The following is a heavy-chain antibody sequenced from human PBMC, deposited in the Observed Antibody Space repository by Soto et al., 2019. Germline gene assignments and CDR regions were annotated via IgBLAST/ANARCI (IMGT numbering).Heavy chain of an antibody. J-gene: IGHJ5*02. V-gene: IGHV4-59*08. Sequence: SETLSLTCTVSGGSISTYYWNWIRQTPGKGLEWIGYIYYSGSTNYNPSIKSRVTISVDTSKNQFSLKLSSVTAADTAVYYCARVWGYYDSSGYYYEGINWFDPWGQGTLVTVSS. CDR2: IYYSGST. D-gene: IGHD3-22*01. CDR1: GGSISTYY. CDR3: ARVWGYYDSSGYYYEGINWFDP.